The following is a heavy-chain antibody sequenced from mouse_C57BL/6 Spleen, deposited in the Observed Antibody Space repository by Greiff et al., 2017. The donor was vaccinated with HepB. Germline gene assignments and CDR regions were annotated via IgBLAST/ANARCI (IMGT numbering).Heavy chain of an antibody. D-gene: IGHD2-4*01. CDR3: ARNDYDDWFAY. CDR1: GYTFTSYW. V-gene: IGHV1-64*01. J-gene: IGHJ3*01. Sequence: VQLQQPGAELVKPGASVKLSCKASGYTFTSYWMHWVKQRPGQGLEWIGMIHPNSGSTNYNEKFKSKATLTVDKSSSTAYMQLSSLTSEDSAVYYCARNDYDDWFAYWGQGTLVTVSA. CDR2: IHPNSGST.